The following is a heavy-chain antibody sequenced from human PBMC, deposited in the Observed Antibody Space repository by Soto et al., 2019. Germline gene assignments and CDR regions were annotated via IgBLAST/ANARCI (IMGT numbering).Heavy chain of an antibody. CDR1: GGSISSYY. Sequence: PSETLSLTCTVSGGSISSYYWSWIRQPPGKGLEWIGYIYYSGSTNYNPSLKSRVTISVDTSKNQFSLKLSSVTAADTAVYYCARHIVAVFYFDYWGQGTLVTVSS. V-gene: IGHV4-59*08. J-gene: IGHJ4*02. CDR2: IYYSGST. CDR3: ARHIVAVFYFDY. D-gene: IGHD5-12*01.